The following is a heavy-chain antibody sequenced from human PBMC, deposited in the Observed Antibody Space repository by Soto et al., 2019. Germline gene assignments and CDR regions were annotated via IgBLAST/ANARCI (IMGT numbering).Heavy chain of an antibody. D-gene: IGHD6-13*01. V-gene: IGHV4-34*01. J-gene: IGHJ4*02. Sequence: SETLSLTCAVYGGSFSGYYWSWIRQPPGKGLEWIGEINHSGSTNYNPSLKSRVTISVDTSKTQFSLKLSSVTAADTAVYYCARAYSRSWKFLDYWGQGTLVTVSS. CDR2: INHSGST. CDR1: GGSFSGYY. CDR3: ARAYSRSWKFLDY.